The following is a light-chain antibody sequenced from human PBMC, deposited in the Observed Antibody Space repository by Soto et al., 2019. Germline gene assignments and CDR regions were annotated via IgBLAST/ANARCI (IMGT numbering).Light chain of an antibody. V-gene: IGLV2-14*01. J-gene: IGLJ1*01. CDR2: EVR. CDR3: SSYTTSSTRD. CDR1: SSDVGAYDF. Sequence: QSVLTQPASVSGSPGQSITISCTGTSSDVGAYDFVSWYQQHPDKAPKLMIYEVRNRPSGVSNRFSGSKSVNTATLTISGLQAEDEADNYCSSYTTSSTRDFGTGTKVTV.